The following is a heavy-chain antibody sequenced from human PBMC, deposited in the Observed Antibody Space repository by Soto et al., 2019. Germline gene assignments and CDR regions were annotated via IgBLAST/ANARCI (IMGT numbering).Heavy chain of an antibody. V-gene: IGHV1-8*01. CDR3: ARQYYDFWSGYNYGMAV. CDR2: MNPNNGNT. Sequence: QVQLVQSGVEVKKPGASVKVSCKASGYTFTSYDINWVRQATGQGLEWMGWMNPNNGNTGYAQKFQGRVTMTRNTSISTAYMELSSLRSEDTAVYYCARQYYDFWSGYNYGMAVWGQGTTVTVSS. D-gene: IGHD3-3*01. CDR1: GYTFTSYD. J-gene: IGHJ6*02.